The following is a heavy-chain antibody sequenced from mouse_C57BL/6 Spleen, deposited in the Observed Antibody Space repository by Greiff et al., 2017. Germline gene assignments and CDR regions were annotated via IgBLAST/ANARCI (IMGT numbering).Heavy chain of an antibody. Sequence: QVQLQQPGAELVRPGSSVKLSCKASGYTFTSYWMHWVKQRPIQGLEWIGNIDPSDSDTHYNQKFKDKATLTVDKSSSTAYMQLSSLTSEDSAVYYGAKGYGSSHWYFDVWGTGTTVTVSS. D-gene: IGHD1-1*01. V-gene: IGHV1-52*01. J-gene: IGHJ1*03. CDR1: GYTFTSYW. CDR3: AKGYGSSHWYFDV. CDR2: IDPSDSDT.